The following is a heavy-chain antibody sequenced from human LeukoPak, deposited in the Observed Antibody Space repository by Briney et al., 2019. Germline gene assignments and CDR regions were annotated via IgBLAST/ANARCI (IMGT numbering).Heavy chain of an antibody. D-gene: IGHD6-13*01. V-gene: IGHV3-23*01. CDR2: VGGSGGTT. Sequence: GGSLRLSCAASGFTFSSYAMSWVRQAPGKGLEWVSAVGGSGGTTYYADSVKGRFTISRDNSKNTLYLQMNSLRAEDTAVYYCAKAPVIAPAGTFDPWGQGTLVTVSS. CDR1: GFTFSSYA. J-gene: IGHJ5*02. CDR3: AKAPVIAPAGTFDP.